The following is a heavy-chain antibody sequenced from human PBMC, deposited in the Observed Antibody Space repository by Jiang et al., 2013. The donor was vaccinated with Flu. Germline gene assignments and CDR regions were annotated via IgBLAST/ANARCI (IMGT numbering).Heavy chain of an antibody. Sequence: KGLEWVAVISYDGSNKYYADSVKGRFTISRDNSKNTLYLQMNSLRAEDTAVYYCARGVGATGFFDYWGQGTLVTVSS. J-gene: IGHJ4*02. CDR2: ISYDGSNK. CDR3: ARGVGATGFFDY. D-gene: IGHD1-26*01. V-gene: IGHV3-30-3*01.